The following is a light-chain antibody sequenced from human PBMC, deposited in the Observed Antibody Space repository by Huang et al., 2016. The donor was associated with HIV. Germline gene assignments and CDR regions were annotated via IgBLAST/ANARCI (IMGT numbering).Light chain of an antibody. J-gene: IGKJ5*01. CDR2: GAS. V-gene: IGKV3-15*01. Sequence: EIVMTQSPVTLSVSPGERATLSCRASQSVSSNLAWYHQKPGQAPRLLIYGASTRATGVPARFSGSGSGTEFTLTISSLQSEDFALYYCQQYNNWPPITFGQGTRLEMK. CDR1: QSVSSN. CDR3: QQYNNWPPIT.